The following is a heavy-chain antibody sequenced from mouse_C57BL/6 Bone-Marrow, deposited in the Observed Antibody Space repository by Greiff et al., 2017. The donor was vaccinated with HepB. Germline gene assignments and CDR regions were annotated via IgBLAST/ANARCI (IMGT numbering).Heavy chain of an antibody. V-gene: IGHV1-81*01. CDR2: IYPRSGNT. CDR1: GYTFTSYG. CDR3: ASPLSTTVVATSYWYFDV. J-gene: IGHJ1*03. D-gene: IGHD1-1*01. Sequence: VKLMESGAELARPGASVKLSCKASGYTFTSYGISWVKQRTGQGLEWIGEIYPRSGNTYYNEKFKGKATLTADKSSSTAYMELRSLTSEDSAVYFCASPLSTTVVATSYWYFDVWGTGTTVTVSS.